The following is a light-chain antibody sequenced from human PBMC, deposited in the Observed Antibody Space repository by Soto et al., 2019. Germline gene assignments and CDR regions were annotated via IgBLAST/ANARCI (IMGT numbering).Light chain of an antibody. CDR1: QSVSTSY. Sequence: EVVLTQSPGTLSLSPGEKATLYCRASQSVSTSYLAWYQQKPGQAPRLLIYGASSRATGIPDRFSGSGSGTDFTLTISRLEPEDFAVYYCQQHGTSPITFGQGTRLEIK. CDR3: QQHGTSPIT. V-gene: IGKV3-20*01. J-gene: IGKJ5*01. CDR2: GAS.